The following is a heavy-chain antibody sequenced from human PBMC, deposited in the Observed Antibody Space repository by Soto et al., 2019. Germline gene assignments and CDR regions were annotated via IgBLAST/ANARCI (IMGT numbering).Heavy chain of an antibody. CDR1: GFTFSSYA. D-gene: IGHD3-22*01. V-gene: IGHV3-23*01. J-gene: IGHJ4*02. Sequence: QPXGSLRLACAASGFTFSSYAMSWVRQAPGKGLEWVSAISGSGGSTYYADSVKGRFTISRDNSKNTLYLQMNSLRAEDTAVYYCAKMPLGYYDSSGYYLFDYWGQGPLVTVSS. CDR2: ISGSGGST. CDR3: AKMPLGYYDSSGYYLFDY.